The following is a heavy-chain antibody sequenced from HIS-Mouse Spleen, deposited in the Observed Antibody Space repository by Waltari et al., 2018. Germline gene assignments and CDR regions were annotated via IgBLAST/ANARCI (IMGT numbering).Heavy chain of an antibody. CDR3: ARGASGSYYLVSVSDY. J-gene: IGHJ4*02. Sequence: EVQLVESGGGLVQPGGSLRLSCAASGFTFSSYSMNWVRQAQGKGVELVSYISSSSSTIYYADSVKGRFTISRDNAKNSLYLQMNSLRAEDTAVYYCARGASGSYYLVSVSDYWGQGTLVTVSS. V-gene: IGHV3-48*01. CDR2: ISSSSSTI. CDR1: GFTFSSYS. D-gene: IGHD1-26*01.